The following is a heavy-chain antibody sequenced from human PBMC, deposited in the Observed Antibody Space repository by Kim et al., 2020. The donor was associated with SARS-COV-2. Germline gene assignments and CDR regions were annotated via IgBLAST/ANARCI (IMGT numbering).Heavy chain of an antibody. J-gene: IGHJ4*02. CDR1: GGSISSGGYY. V-gene: IGHV4-31*03. CDR2: IYYSGST. Sequence: SETLSLTCTVSGGSISSGGYYWSWIRQHPGKGLEWIGYIYYSGSTYYNPSLKSRVTISVDTSKNQFSLKLSSVTAADTAVYYCARSLYYYDSSCYYPDYWGQGTLVTVSS. CDR3: ARSLYYYDSSCYYPDY. D-gene: IGHD3-22*01.